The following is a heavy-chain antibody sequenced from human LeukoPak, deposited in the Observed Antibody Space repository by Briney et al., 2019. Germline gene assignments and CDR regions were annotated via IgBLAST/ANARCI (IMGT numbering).Heavy chain of an antibody. D-gene: IGHD3-10*01. CDR1: GGSISSGSYY. V-gene: IGHV4-61*02. Sequence: SETLSLTCSVSGGSISSGSYYWSWIRQSAGKGLEWIGRVYTSGSTDYNPSLKSRVTISLDTSKNQFSLKLASVSAADTAVYFRARGVSIIRGVHFDNWGRGTLVTVSS. CDR3: ARGVSIIRGVHFDN. J-gene: IGHJ4*01. CDR2: VYTSGST.